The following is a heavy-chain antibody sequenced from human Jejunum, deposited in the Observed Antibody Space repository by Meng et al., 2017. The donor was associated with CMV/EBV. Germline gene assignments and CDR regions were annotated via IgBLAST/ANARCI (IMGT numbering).Heavy chain of an antibody. CDR2: VNYSGST. CDR3: ARDVEASLSNYNWYFDL. J-gene: IGHJ2*01. CDR1: VCSMNSSSYF. V-gene: IGHV4-39*07. D-gene: IGHD3-10*01. Sequence: KPSDTLTIIFCVSVCSMNSSSYFWGLLSLPAGQPLAWIGCVNYSGSTYYNPSIECRITISIDTSKRQFSLKVKSVTPADTAVYYCARDVEASLSNYNWYFDLWGRGILVTVSS.